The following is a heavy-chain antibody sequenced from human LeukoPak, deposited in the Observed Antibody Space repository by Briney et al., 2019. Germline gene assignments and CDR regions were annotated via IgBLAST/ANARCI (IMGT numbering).Heavy chain of an antibody. V-gene: IGHV3-30-3*01. CDR1: GFTFSSYA. J-gene: IGHJ6*02. CDR3: ARERVTGTSYYYYYGMDV. CDR2: ISYDGSNK. D-gene: IGHD6-19*01. Sequence: GGSLRLSCAASGFTFSSYAMHWVRQAPGKGLEWVAVISYDGSNKYYADSVKGRFTISRDNSKNTLYLQMNSLRAEDTAVYYCARERVTGTSYYYYYGMDVWGQRTTVTVSS.